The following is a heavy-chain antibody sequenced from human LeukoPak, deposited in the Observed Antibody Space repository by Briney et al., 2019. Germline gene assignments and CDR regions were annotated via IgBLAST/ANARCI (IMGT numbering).Heavy chain of an antibody. V-gene: IGHV5-51*01. CDR2: IYPGDSDT. CDR3: ARTLYDILTGYYIPFFDY. D-gene: IGHD3-9*01. J-gene: IGHJ4*02. CDR1: GYSFTSYW. Sequence: GESLKISCNVSGYSFTSYWIGWVCQMPGKGLEWMGIIYPGDSDTRYSPSFQGQVTISADKSISTAYLQWSSLKASDTAMYYCARTLYDILTGYYIPFFDYWGQGTLVTVSS.